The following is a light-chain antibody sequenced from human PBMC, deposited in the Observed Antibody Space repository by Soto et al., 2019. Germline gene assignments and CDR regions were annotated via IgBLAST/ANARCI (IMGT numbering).Light chain of an antibody. CDR1: SSNIGSHT. V-gene: IGLV1-44*01. CDR2: SNT. J-gene: IGLJ2*01. CDR3: EAWDDSLNGVV. Sequence: QSVLTQPPSASGTPGQTIAISCSGGSSNIGSHTVNWYQQLPGTAPRLLIYSNTQRPSGVPDRFSGSKSGTSASLAISGLQYEYEGDYYCEAWDDSLNGVVFGGATKVTVL.